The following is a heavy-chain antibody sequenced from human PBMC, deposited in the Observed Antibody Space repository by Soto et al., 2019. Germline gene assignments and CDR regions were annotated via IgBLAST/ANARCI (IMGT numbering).Heavy chain of an antibody. V-gene: IGHV1-18*01. CDR2: ISAYNGNT. CDR1: GYSFTSYG. D-gene: IGHD1-7*01. Sequence: ASVNLYCKAAGYSFTSYGISWVRQAPGQGLEWMGWISAYNGNTNYAQKLQGRVTMTTDISTSTAYKELRSLRSDDTAVYYCARDSAWNYNDCLRRGSLVTVSS. J-gene: IGHJ4*02. CDR3: ARDSAWNYNDC.